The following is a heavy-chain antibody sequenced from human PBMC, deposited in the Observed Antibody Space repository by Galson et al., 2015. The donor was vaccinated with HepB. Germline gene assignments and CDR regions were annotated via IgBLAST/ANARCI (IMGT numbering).Heavy chain of an antibody. D-gene: IGHD3-3*01. J-gene: IGHJ4*02. CDR2: INPSGGST. CDR3: ARAPFWSGYYTGLGDY. Sequence: SVKVSCKASGYTFTSYYMHWVRQAPGQGLEWMGIINPSGGSTSYAQKFQGRVTMTRDTSTSTVYMELRSLRSDDTAVHYCARAPFWSGYYTGLGDYWGQGTLVTVSS. V-gene: IGHV1-46*01. CDR1: GYTFTSYY.